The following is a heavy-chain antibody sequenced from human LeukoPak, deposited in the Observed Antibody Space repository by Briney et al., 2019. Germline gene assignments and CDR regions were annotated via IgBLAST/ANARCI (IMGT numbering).Heavy chain of an antibody. CDR1: GDSVSSNSAA. CDR3: AREYYDILTGYSNFDY. Sequence: SQTLSLTCAISGDSVSSNSAAWNWIRQSPSRGLEWLGRTYYRSKWYHDYAVSVKSRITINPDTSKNQFSLQLNSVTPEDTAVYYCAREYYDILTGYSNFDYWGQGTLVTVSS. CDR2: TYYRSKWYH. V-gene: IGHV6-1*01. J-gene: IGHJ4*02. D-gene: IGHD3-9*01.